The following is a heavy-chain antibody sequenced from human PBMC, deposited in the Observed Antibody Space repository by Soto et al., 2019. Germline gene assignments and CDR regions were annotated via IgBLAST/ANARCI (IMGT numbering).Heavy chain of an antibody. CDR1: GFTFSSYS. CDR3: ARMEPIAAAGTPQDV. V-gene: IGHV3-21*01. CDR2: ISSSSSYI. D-gene: IGHD6-13*01. J-gene: IGHJ6*02. Sequence: GGSLRLSCAASGFTFSSYSMNWVRQAPGKGLEWVSSISSSSSYIYYADSVKGRFTISRDNAKNSLYLQMNSLRAEDTAVYYCARMEPIAAAGTPQDVWGQGTTVTVSS.